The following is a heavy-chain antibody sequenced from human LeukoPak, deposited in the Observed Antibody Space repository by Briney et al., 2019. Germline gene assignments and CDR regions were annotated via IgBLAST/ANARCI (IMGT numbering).Heavy chain of an antibody. CDR2: INTNTGNP. D-gene: IGHD1-26*01. CDR3: ARELRYGGSYKGLGY. J-gene: IGHJ4*02. CDR1: GYTFTSHA. Sequence: ASVKVSCKVSGYTFTSHAMNWVRQAPGQGLEWMGWINTNTGNPTYARGFTGRFVFSLDTSVGTAYLQISSLKAEDTAVYYCARELRYGGSYKGLGYWGQGTLVTVSS. V-gene: IGHV7-4-1*02.